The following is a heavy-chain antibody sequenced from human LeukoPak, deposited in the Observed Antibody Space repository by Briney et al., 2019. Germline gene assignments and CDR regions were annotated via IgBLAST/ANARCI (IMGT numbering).Heavy chain of an antibody. CDR2: ISGSGAYT. CDR1: GFTSSTYA. V-gene: IGHV3-23*01. Sequence: GGSLRLSCVASGFTSSTYAMSWVRQAPGKGLEWVSAISGSGAYTFDADSVKGRFIISRDSSQNTLYLLMTSLRAEDTAVYYCAKDREGDRGNWFDPWGQGTLVTVSS. CDR3: AKDREGDRGNWFDP. D-gene: IGHD2-21*02. J-gene: IGHJ5*02.